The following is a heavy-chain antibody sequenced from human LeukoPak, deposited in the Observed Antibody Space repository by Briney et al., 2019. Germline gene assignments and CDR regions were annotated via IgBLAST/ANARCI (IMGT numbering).Heavy chain of an antibody. V-gene: IGHV3-23*01. CDR1: GFTFSSYA. CDR3: AKDGQLGGSSWFTLYFDS. CDR2: ISGSGGST. D-gene: IGHD6-13*01. J-gene: IGHJ4*02. Sequence: GGSLRLSCVASGFTFSSYAMTWVRQAPGKGLEWVSAISGSGGSTYYAEFVEGRFTISRDNSKNTLYLQMNSLRPEDTAVYYCAKDGQLGGSSWFTLYFDSWGQGTLVTVSS.